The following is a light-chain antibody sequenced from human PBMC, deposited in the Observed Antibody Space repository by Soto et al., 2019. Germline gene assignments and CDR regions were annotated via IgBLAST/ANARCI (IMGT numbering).Light chain of an antibody. CDR2: LGS. Sequence: DIVMTQSPLSLPVTPGEPASISCRSSLSLLHSNGYNYLDWYLQKPGQSPQFLIYLGSNRASGVSDRFSGSGSGTDFTLKISRVEAKDVGVYYCMQALQTPYTFGQGTKLGIK. CDR3: MQALQTPYT. CDR1: LSLLHSNGYNY. V-gene: IGKV2-28*01. J-gene: IGKJ2*01.